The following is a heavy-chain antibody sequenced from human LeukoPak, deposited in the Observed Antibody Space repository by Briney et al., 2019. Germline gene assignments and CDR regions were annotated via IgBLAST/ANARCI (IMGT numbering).Heavy chain of an antibody. CDR3: ANEVRPNDY. CDR2: VDISGGST. D-gene: IGHD1-1*01. J-gene: IGHJ4*02. V-gene: IGHV3-23*01. CDR1: GFAFSSHA. Sequence: PGGSLRLSCAASGFAFSSHAMCWVRQPPGKGLEWVSSVDISGGSTYYADSAEGRFTISRDNSKNTLYLQMNGLRVEDTALYYCANEVRPNDYWGQGTLVTVSS.